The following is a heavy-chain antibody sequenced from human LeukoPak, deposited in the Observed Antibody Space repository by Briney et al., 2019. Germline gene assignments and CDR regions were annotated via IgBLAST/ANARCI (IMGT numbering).Heavy chain of an antibody. J-gene: IGHJ6*02. D-gene: IGHD6-13*01. Sequence: ASVKVSCKASGYTFTSYAMHWVRQAPGQRLEWMGWINASNGNTKYSQKFQGRVTITRDTSAGTAYMELSSLRSEDTAVYYCARDHVGSSWPPYYYYGMDVWGQGTTVTVSS. V-gene: IGHV1-3*01. CDR2: INASNGNT. CDR3: ARDHVGSSWPPYYYYGMDV. CDR1: GYTFTSYA.